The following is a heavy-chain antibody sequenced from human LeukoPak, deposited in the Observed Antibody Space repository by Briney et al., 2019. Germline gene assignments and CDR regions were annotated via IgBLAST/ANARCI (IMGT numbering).Heavy chain of an antibody. J-gene: IGHJ4*02. CDR3: ASLGSGSSRIIDFDY. V-gene: IGHV1-46*01. Sequence: ASVKVSCKASGYTFTTYYMHWVRQAPGQGLEWMGIIDPSGGGTNYAQKFQGRVTTTRDTSTSTVYMELSSLRSEDTAVYYCASLGSGSSRIIDFDYWGQGTLVTVSS. CDR1: GYTFTTYY. CDR2: IDPSGGGT. D-gene: IGHD3-10*01.